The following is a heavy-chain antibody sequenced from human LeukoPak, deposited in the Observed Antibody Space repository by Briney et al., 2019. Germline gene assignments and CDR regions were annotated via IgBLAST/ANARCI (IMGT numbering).Heavy chain of an antibody. V-gene: IGHV4-34*01. D-gene: IGHD2-2*02. CDR3: ARLGYTYYYYMDV. Sequence: SQTLSLTCAVYGGSFSGYYWSWIRQPPGKGLEWIGEINHSGSTNYNPSLKSRVTISVDTSKNQFSLKLSSVTAADTAVYYCARLGYTYYYYMDVWGKGTTVTVSS. CDR2: INHSGST. CDR1: GGSFSGYY. J-gene: IGHJ6*03.